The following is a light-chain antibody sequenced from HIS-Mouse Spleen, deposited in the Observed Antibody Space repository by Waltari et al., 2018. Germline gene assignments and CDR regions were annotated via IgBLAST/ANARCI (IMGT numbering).Light chain of an antibody. J-gene: IGLJ3*02. CDR3: SSYTSSSTWV. CDR1: SSDVGGYNY. V-gene: IGLV2-14*01. CDR2: EVS. Sequence: VSGSPGQSITISCTGTSSDVGGYNYVSWYQQHPGKAPKLMIYEVSNRPSGVSNRFSGSKSGNTASLTISGLQAEDEADYYCSSYTSSSTWVLGGGTKLTVL.